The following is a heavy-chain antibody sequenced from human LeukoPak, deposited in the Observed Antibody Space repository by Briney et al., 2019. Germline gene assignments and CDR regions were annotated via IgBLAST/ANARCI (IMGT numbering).Heavy chain of an antibody. CDR3: ARPEVVAGTYYFYYYMDV. V-gene: IGHV3-11*01. CDR2: ISSSGSSI. CDR1: GFNFSDFY. Sequence: GGSLRLSCAASGFNFSDFYMTWIRQAPGKGLERVSYISSSGSSIYYADSVKGRFTISSDNAKNSLYLQMNSLRAEDTAVYYCARPEVVAGTYYFYYYMDVWGKGPTVTVSS. J-gene: IGHJ6*03. D-gene: IGHD2-15*01.